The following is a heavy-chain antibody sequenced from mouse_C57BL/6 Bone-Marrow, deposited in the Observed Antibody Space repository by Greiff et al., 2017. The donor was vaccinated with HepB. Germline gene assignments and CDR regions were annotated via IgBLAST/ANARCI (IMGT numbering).Heavy chain of an antibody. CDR2: IRLKSDNYAT. V-gene: IGHV6-3*01. CDR1: GFTFSNYW. J-gene: IGHJ3*01. Sequence: EVKLEESGGGLVQPGGSMKLSCVASGFTFSNYWMNWVRQSPEKGLEWVAQIRLKSDNYATHYAESVKGRFTISRDDSKSSVYLQMNNLRAEDTGIYYCTAGLGRGIAYWGQGTLVTVSA. D-gene: IGHD4-1*01. CDR3: TAGLGRGIAY.